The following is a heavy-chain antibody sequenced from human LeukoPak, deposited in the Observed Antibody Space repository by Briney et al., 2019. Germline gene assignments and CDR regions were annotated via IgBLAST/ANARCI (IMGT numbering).Heavy chain of an antibody. V-gene: IGHV1-2*02. D-gene: IGHD3-22*01. CDR3: ARDLYYEKDDY. J-gene: IGHJ4*02. Sequence: GASVKVSCKASGYTFTGYYIHWVRQVPGQGLEWMGWINSNTGGTNYAQKFQGRVTMTRDTSISTAYMELSRLRSDDTAVYYCARDLYYEKDDYWGQGTLVTVSS. CDR1: GYTFTGYY. CDR2: INSNTGGT.